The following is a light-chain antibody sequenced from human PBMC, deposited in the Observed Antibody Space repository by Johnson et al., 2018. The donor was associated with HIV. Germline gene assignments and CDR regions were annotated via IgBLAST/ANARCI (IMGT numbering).Light chain of an antibody. CDR2: ENN. V-gene: IGLV1-51*02. CDR3: GTWDSSVSAYV. CDR1: SSNIGNNY. Sequence: QSVLTQPPSVSAAPVQKVTISCSGSSSNIGNNYVSWYQQLPGTAPKLLIYENNKRPSGIPDRFSGSKSGTSATLGITGLQTGDEADYYCGTWDSSVSAYVFGTGTKVTVL. J-gene: IGLJ1*01.